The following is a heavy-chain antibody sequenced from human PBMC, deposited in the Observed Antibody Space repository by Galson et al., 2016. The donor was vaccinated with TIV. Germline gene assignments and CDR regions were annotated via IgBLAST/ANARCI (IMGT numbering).Heavy chain of an antibody. V-gene: IGHV1-3*01. J-gene: IGHJ4*01. CDR3: ARSDDVSGYYYHFDY. D-gene: IGHD3-22*01. Sequence: SVKVSCKASGYTFENYAIQWVRQAPGQRLEWMAWVNVGTGDTRYSQKFQGAVTVTRDTSASTAYMALSSLASEDTAVYYCARSDDVSGYYYHFDYWGHGTLVTVSS. CDR1: GYTFENYA. CDR2: VNVGTGDT.